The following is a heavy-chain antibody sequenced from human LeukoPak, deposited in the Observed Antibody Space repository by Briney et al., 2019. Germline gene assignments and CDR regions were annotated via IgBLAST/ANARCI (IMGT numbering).Heavy chain of an antibody. Sequence: TGGSLRLSCAASGFTFSSYAMSWVRQAPGKGLEWVSVISGSGGTTYSADSVRGRFTISRDISKSTLYLQMNSLRAEDTAAYYCARERGNSGGNTNGYFDYWGQGALVTVS. V-gene: IGHV3-23*01. J-gene: IGHJ4*02. CDR2: ISGSGGTT. CDR1: GFTFSSYA. D-gene: IGHD4-23*01. CDR3: ARERGNSGGNTNGYFDY.